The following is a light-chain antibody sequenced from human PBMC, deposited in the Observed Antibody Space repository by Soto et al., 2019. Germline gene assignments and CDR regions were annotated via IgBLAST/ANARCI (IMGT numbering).Light chain of an antibody. CDR1: RDDIGAYDY. CDR3: SSFTSSLTWV. V-gene: IGLV2-14*01. J-gene: IGLJ3*02. Sequence: QSALTQPASVSGSPGQSITISCAGTRDDIGAYDYVSWYQQHPGNAPKLLVYEVTNRPSGVSDRFSGSKSGNTASLTISGLQAEDEADYYCSSFTSSLTWVFGGGTKVTVL. CDR2: EVT.